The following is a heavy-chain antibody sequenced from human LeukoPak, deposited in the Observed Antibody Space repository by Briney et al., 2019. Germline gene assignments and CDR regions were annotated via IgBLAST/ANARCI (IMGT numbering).Heavy chain of an antibody. Sequence: PSETLSLTCTVSGASISNYYWSWIRQSPGKGLEWIGHIYYSGSTNYNPSLKSRVTISVDTSKNQFSLKLSSVTAADTAVYYCARVGRRGYRVNNWFDPWGQGTLVTVSS. CDR1: GASISNYY. CDR2: IYYSGST. CDR3: ARVGRRGYRVNNWFDP. J-gene: IGHJ5*02. V-gene: IGHV4-59*12. D-gene: IGHD5-18*01.